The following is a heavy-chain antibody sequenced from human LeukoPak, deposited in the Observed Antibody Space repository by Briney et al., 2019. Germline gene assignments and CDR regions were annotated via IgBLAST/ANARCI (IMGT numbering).Heavy chain of an antibody. J-gene: IGHJ4*02. CDR3: VRLVAVPDAYFDY. CDR2: INSDGYST. D-gene: IGHD2-2*01. CDR1: GFTFSGYW. V-gene: IGHV3-74*01. Sequence: GGSLRLSCAASGFTFSGYWMHWVRQAPGKGLVWVSRINSDGYSTAYADSVKGRFTISRDNAKNTLYLQMNSLGAEDTAVYYCVRLVAVPDAYFDYWGQGTLVTVSS.